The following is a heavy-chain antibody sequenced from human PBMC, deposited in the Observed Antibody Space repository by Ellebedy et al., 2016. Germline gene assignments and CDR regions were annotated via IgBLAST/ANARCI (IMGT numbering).Heavy chain of an antibody. Sequence: GESLKISXAASGFAFSSYWMHWVRQAPGKGLVWVSRIHSDGSSTNYADSVKGRFTISRDNAKNTLYLQMNSLRAEDTAVYYCAREPTTMVPFDYWGQGTLVTVSS. D-gene: IGHD5-18*01. CDR2: IHSDGSST. CDR1: GFAFSSYW. J-gene: IGHJ4*02. V-gene: IGHV3-74*01. CDR3: AREPTTMVPFDY.